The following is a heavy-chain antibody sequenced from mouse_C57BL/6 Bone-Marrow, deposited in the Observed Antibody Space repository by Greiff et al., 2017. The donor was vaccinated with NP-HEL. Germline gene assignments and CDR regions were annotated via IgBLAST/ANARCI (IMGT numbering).Heavy chain of an antibody. CDR3: ARSTTVVAHWYFGV. J-gene: IGHJ1*03. D-gene: IGHD1-1*01. V-gene: IGHV1-47*01. CDR2: FHPYNDDP. CDR1: GYTFTTYP. Sequence: QVQLQQSGAELVKPGASVKMSCKASGYTFTTYPIEWIKQTHGKSLAWIGNFHPYNDDPTSNEKFNGKATLTAAKSSSTVYLGLSRLTSDGSGVYYCARSTTVVAHWYFGVWGTGAAVTVAS.